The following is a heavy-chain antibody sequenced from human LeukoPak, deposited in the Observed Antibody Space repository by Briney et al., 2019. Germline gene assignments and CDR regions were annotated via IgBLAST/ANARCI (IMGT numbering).Heavy chain of an antibody. CDR3: AKLLYYYDSSQPY. CDR1: GFTFSSYA. Sequence: PGGSLRLSCAASGFTFSSYAIHWVRQAPGKGLEYVAAISSNGGSTFYANSVKGRFIVSRDNSKNTLYLQMNSLRAEDTAVYYCAKLLYYYDSSQPYWGQGTLVTVSS. D-gene: IGHD3-22*01. J-gene: IGHJ4*02. V-gene: IGHV3-64*04. CDR2: ISSNGGST.